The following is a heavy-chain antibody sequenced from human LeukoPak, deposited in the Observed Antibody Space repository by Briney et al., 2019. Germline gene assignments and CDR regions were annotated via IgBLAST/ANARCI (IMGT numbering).Heavy chain of an antibody. J-gene: IGHJ5*02. V-gene: IGHV1-2*02. CDR2: TNPNSGGT. CDR3: ARGSVLLWFGELLWNWFDP. D-gene: IGHD3-10*01. CDR1: GYTFTGYY. Sequence: ASVKVSCKASGYTFTGYYMHWVRQAPGQGLEWMGWTNPNSGGTNYAQKFQGRVTMTRGTSISTAYMELSRLRSDDTAVYYCARGSVLLWFGELLWNWFDPWGQGTLVTVSS.